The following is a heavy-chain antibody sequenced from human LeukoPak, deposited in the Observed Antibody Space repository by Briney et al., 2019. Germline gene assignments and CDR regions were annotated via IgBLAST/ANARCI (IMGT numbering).Heavy chain of an antibody. D-gene: IGHD3/OR15-3a*01. CDR1: GCTFSSYG. CDR3: AKDRTGSQRRGYFDY. V-gene: IGHV3-30*18. J-gene: IGHJ4*02. CDR2: ISYDGSNK. Sequence: PGRSLRLSCAASGCTFSSYGMHWVRQAPGKGLEWVAVISYDGSNKYYADSVKGRFTISRDNSKNTLYLQMNSLRAEDTAVYYCAKDRTGSQRRGYFDYWGQGTLVTVSS.